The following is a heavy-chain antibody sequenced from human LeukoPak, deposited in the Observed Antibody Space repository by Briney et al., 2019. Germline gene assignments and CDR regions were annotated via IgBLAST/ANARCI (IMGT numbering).Heavy chain of an antibody. CDR1: GFSFSTYD. V-gene: IGHV3-23*01. Sequence: GGSLRLSCVGSGFSFSTYDMGWVRQTPGKGLEVVSAISTTGGYTEDADSVKGRFTISRDNSQNTLFLQMHSLRAEDAAVYYCAKKPATIKFPFDIWGQGTLVTVSP. J-gene: IGHJ4*02. D-gene: IGHD5-24*01. CDR2: ISTTGGYT. CDR3: AKKPATIKFPFDI.